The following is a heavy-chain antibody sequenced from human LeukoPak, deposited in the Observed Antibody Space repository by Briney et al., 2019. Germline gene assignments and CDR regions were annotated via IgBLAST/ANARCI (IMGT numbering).Heavy chain of an antibody. Sequence: SETLSLTCTVSGYSISSGYNWGWIRQPPGKGLEWIGTISHSGSTYYNPSLKSRVSISVDTSKNQFSLKLSSVTAADTAVYYCAREADYYDSSGGAVDIWGQGTMVIVSS. J-gene: IGHJ3*02. CDR1: GYSISSGYN. CDR3: AREADYYDSSGGAVDI. CDR2: ISHSGST. V-gene: IGHV4-38-2*02. D-gene: IGHD3-22*01.